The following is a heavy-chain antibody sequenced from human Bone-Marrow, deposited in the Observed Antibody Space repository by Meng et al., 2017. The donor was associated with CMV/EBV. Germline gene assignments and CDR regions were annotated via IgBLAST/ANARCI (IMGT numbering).Heavy chain of an antibody. Sequence: SCAVYGGSFSGYYWSWIRQPPGKGLEWIGEINHSGSTNYNPSLKSRVTISVDTSKNQFSLKLSSVTAADTAVYYCARGRRGPVVPAAMDFDYWGQGTLVTVSS. V-gene: IGHV4-34*01. D-gene: IGHD2-2*01. CDR1: GGSFSGYY. CDR2: INHSGST. CDR3: ARGRRGPVVPAAMDFDY. J-gene: IGHJ4*02.